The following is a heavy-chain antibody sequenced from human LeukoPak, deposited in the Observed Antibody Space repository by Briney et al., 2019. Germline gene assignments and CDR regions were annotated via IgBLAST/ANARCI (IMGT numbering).Heavy chain of an antibody. Sequence: PGGSLRLSCAASGFTVSSNYMSWVRQAPGKGLVWVSRIGSDGSVTTYADSVKGRFAISRDNAKNTLYLQMNSLKVEDTAVYYCVADLGDYADFWGQGTLVTVSS. CDR1: GFTVSSNY. CDR3: VADLGDYADF. V-gene: IGHV3-74*03. CDR2: IGSDGSVT. J-gene: IGHJ4*02.